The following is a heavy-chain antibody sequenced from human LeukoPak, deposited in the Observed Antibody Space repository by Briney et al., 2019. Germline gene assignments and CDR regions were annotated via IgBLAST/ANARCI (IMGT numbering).Heavy chain of an antibody. CDR3: ARGRITIFGVLTPHFDY. CDR2: IYDNVNT. V-gene: IGHV4-59*01. Sequence: PSETLSLTCTISRGSINSYYWTWIRQPPGKGLEWVGYIYDNVNTNYNPSLKGRVTVSVDTSKNQFSLELSSVTAADTAVYYCARGRITIFGVLTPHFDYWGQGTLVTVAS. J-gene: IGHJ4*02. CDR1: RGSINSYY. D-gene: IGHD3-3*01.